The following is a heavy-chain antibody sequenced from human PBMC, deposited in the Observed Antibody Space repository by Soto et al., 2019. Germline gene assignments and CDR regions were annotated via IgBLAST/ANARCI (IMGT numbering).Heavy chain of an antibody. D-gene: IGHD4-17*01. CDR3: ARLAAGDGNGAFDI. Sequence: PGESLKISCKGSGYSFTSYWIGWVRQMLGKGLEWMGIIYPGDSDTRYSPSFQGQVTISADKSTTTAYLQWSGLKASDTAMYYCARLAAGDGNGAFDIWGQGTMVTVSS. CDR1: GYSFTSYW. J-gene: IGHJ3*02. CDR2: IYPGDSDT. V-gene: IGHV5-51*01.